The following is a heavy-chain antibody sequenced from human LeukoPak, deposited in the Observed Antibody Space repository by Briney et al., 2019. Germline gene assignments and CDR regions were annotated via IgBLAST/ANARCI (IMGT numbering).Heavy chain of an antibody. CDR1: GGSISSYY. D-gene: IGHD3-10*01. J-gene: IGHJ6*02. CDR3: ARDPSYYYGSGSWYGMDV. Sequence: SETLSLTCAVSGGSISSYYWSWIRQPAGKGLEWIGRIYTSGSTNYNPSLKSRVTMSVDTSKHQFSLKLSSVTAADTAVYYCARDPSYYYGSGSWYGMDVWGQGTTVTVSS. CDR2: IYTSGST. V-gene: IGHV4-4*07.